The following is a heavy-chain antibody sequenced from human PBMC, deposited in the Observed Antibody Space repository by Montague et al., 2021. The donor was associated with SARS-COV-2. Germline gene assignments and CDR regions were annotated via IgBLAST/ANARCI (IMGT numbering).Heavy chain of an antibody. CDR3: ARGDHPQSGSWYFFDT. J-gene: IGHJ4*02. V-gene: IGHV4-4*07. CDR1: GGSINYYY. CDR2: IYSSGNA. Sequence: SETLSLTCTVSGGSINYYYWHWLRKSTAKRLESIGRIYSSGNAKYSPSLKSRVTMSVDTSQNQFSLKLNSLTAADTAVYYCARGDHPQSGSWYFFDTWGQGALVTVSS. D-gene: IGHD6-13*01.